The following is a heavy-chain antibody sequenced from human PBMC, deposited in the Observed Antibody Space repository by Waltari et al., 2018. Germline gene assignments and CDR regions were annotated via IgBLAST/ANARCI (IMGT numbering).Heavy chain of an antibody. CDR2: ISGSSTTI. CDR1: GFTFSSFS. CDR3: ARDSCSGGSCYSLDY. D-gene: IGHD2-15*01. J-gene: IGHJ4*02. V-gene: IGHV3-48*01. Sequence: EVQLVESGGGLVQPGGSLRLSCVASGFTFSSFSMNWVRQAPGKGLEWVSYISGSSTTIYFADSMKGRFTISRDNAKNSLYLQMNSLRAEDTAVYYCARDSCSGGSCYSLDYWGQGTLVTVSS.